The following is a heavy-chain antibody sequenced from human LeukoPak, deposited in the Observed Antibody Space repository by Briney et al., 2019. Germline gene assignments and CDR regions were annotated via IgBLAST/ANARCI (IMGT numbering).Heavy chain of an antibody. Sequence: PSETLSLTCTFSGGSISSGGYYWSWIRQHPGKGLEWIGYIYYSGSTYYNPSLKSRVTISVDTSKNQFSLKLSSVTAADTAVYYCARHSRVCSSTSCYPTNWFDPWGQGTLVTVSS. CDR3: ARHSRVCSSTSCYPTNWFDP. J-gene: IGHJ5*02. V-gene: IGHV4-31*03. D-gene: IGHD2-2*01. CDR2: IYYSGST. CDR1: GGSISSGGYY.